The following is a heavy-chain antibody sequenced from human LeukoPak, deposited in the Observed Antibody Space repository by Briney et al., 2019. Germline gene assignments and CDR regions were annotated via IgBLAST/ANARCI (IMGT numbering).Heavy chain of an antibody. CDR3: ARYKGGAAAGNYYGMDV. J-gene: IGHJ6*02. V-gene: IGHV7-4-1*02. D-gene: IGHD6-13*01. Sequence: ASVKVSCKASGYTFTSYAMHWVRQAPGQGLEWMGWINTNTGNPTYAQGFTGRFVFSLDTSVSTAYLQISSLKAEDTAVYYCARYKGGAAAGNYYGMDVWGQGTTVTVSS. CDR2: INTNTGNP. CDR1: GYTFTSYA.